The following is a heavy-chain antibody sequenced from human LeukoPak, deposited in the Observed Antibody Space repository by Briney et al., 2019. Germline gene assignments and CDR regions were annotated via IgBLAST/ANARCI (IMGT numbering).Heavy chain of an antibody. V-gene: IGHV3-53*01. D-gene: IGHD3-9*01. CDR2: IYSGGNT. CDR1: GVTVSSNS. CDR3: VTLTTYYDILTGYYFPDY. Sequence: PGGSLRLSCTVSGVTVSSNSMSWVRQAPGKGLEWVSFIYSGGNTHYSDSVTGRFTISRDNSKNTLYLQMNSLRAEDTAVYYCVTLTTYYDILTGYYFPDYWGQGTLVTVSS. J-gene: IGHJ4*02.